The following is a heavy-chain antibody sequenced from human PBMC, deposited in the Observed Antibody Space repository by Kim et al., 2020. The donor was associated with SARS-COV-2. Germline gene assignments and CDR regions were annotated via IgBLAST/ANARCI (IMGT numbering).Heavy chain of an antibody. Sequence: GGSLRLSCAASGFTFSSYAMRWVRQAPGKGLEWVSVIYSGGSSTYYADSVKGRFTISRDNSKNTLYLQMNSLRAEDTAVYYCAKGEAAAGLYYYGIDVWCHETTATTSS. D-gene: IGHD6-13*01. V-gene: IGHV3-23*03. J-gene: IGHJ6*02. CDR3: AKGEAAAGLYYYGIDV. CDR2: IYSGGSST. CDR1: GFTFSSYA.